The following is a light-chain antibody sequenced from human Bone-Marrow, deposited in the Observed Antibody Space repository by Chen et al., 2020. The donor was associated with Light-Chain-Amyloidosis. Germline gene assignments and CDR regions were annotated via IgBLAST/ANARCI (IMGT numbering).Light chain of an antibody. CDR3: QQYGTSPLT. Sequence: EIVLTQSPGTLSLSPGEGANLSCRASQTISSNYLTWYQQKFGQAPRLLIYGSSSRATGIPDRFTGSGSGTDFTLTINRLESEEFARYYCQQYGTSPLTFGGGTKVEIK. CDR2: GSS. J-gene: IGKJ4*01. V-gene: IGKV3-20*01. CDR1: QTISSNY.